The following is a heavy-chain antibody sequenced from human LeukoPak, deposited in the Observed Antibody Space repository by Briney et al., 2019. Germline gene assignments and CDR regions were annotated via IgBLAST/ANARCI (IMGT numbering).Heavy chain of an antibody. J-gene: IGHJ3*02. CDR2: ISYDGSNK. D-gene: IGHD1-26*01. CDR3: AKVQWELLLLDAFDI. CDR1: GFTFSSYG. Sequence: PGGSLRLSCAASGFTFSSYGTHWVRQAPGKGLEWVAVISYDGSNKYYADSVKGRFTISRDNSKNTLYLQMNSLRAEDTAVYYCAKVQWELLLLDAFDIWGQGTMVTVSS. V-gene: IGHV3-30*18.